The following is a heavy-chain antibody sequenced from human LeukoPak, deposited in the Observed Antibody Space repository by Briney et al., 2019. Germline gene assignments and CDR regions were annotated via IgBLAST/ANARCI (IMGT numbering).Heavy chain of an antibody. CDR1: GGTFSSYA. CDR2: IIPILGIA. J-gene: IGHJ6*02. D-gene: IGHD5-12*01. V-gene: IGHV1-69*04. CDR3: ARDGDSGYVPAPCYYYGMDV. Sequence: ASVKVSCKASGGTFSSYAISWVRQAPGQGLEWMGRIIPILGIANYAQKFQGRVTITADKSTSTAYMELSSLRSEDTAVYYCARDGDSGYVPAPCYYYGMDVWGQGTTVTVSS.